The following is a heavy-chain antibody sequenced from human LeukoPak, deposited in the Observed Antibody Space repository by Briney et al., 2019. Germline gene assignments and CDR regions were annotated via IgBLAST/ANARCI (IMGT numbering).Heavy chain of an antibody. Sequence: GGSLRLSCAASGFTFSSYWMSWVRQAPGKGLEGVANIKQDGSEKYYVDSVKGRFTISRDNAKNSLYLQMNSLRAEDTAVYYCARNGAGLRLGEFDYWGQGTLVTVSS. D-gene: IGHD3-16*01. CDR1: GFTFSSYW. V-gene: IGHV3-7*01. CDR2: IKQDGSEK. CDR3: ARNGAGLRLGEFDY. J-gene: IGHJ4*02.